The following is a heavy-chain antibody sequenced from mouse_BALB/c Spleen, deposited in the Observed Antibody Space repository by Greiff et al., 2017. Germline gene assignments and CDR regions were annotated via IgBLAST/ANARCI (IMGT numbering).Heavy chain of an antibody. Sequence: VKLMESGAELVRPGASVTLSCKASGYTFTDYEMHWVKQTPVHGLEWIGAIDPETGGTAYNQKFKGKATLTADKSSSTAYMELRSLTSEDSAVYYCTRGYPYYFDYWGQGTTLTVSS. CDR2: IDPETGGT. V-gene: IGHV1-15*01. CDR1: GYTFTDYE. CDR3: TRGYPYYFDY. D-gene: IGHD2-2*01. J-gene: IGHJ2*01.